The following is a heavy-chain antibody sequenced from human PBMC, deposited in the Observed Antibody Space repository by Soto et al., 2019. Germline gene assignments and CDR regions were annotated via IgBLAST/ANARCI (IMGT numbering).Heavy chain of an antibody. Sequence: EVQLVESGGGLVKPGGSLRLSCAASGFTFSSYSMNWVRQAPGKGLEWVSSISSSSSYINYADSAKGRFTISRDNAKNSLYLQMNSPRAEDTAVYYCARESYDFWSGSSGNAFDIWGQGTMVTVSS. CDR2: ISSSSSYI. CDR1: GFTFSSYS. V-gene: IGHV3-21*01. J-gene: IGHJ3*02. CDR3: ARESYDFWSGSSGNAFDI. D-gene: IGHD3-3*01.